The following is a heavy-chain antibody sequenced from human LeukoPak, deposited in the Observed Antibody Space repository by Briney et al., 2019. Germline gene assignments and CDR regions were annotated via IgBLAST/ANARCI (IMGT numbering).Heavy chain of an antibody. CDR2: ISSSGSTI. D-gene: IGHD6-13*01. V-gene: IGHV3-11*01. CDR1: GFTFSDYY. CDR3: AREIPLPGTAAFDI. Sequence: PGGPLRLSCAASGFTFSDYYMSWIRQAPGKGLEWVSYISSSGSTIYYADSVKGRFTISRDNAKNSLYLQMNSLRAEDTAVYYCAREIPLPGTAAFDIWGQGTMVTVSS. J-gene: IGHJ3*02.